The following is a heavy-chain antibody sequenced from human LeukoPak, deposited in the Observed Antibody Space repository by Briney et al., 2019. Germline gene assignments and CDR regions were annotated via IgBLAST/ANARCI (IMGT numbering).Heavy chain of an antibody. D-gene: IGHD3-22*01. CDR3: ATHLNPPPARGYYFDY. V-gene: IGHV3-23*01. CDR2: ISGSGGST. Sequence: PGGSLRLSCAASGFTFSSYAMSWVRQAPGKGLEWVSAISGSGGSTYYADSVKGRFTISRDNSKNTLYLQMNSLRAEDTAVYYCATHLNPPPARGYYFDYWGQGTLVTVSS. J-gene: IGHJ4*02. CDR1: GFTFSSYA.